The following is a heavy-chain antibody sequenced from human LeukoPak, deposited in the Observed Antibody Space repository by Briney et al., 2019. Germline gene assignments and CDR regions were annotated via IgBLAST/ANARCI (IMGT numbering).Heavy chain of an antibody. CDR1: GVSIRSSNNF. CDR2: MHYSGTT. V-gene: IGHV4-39*01. D-gene: IGHD5-24*01. Sequence: SETLSLTCTVSGVSIRSSNNFWGWIRQPPGKGIEWIGSMHYSGTTYYIPSLRSRATISVDTSKNQFSLKLSSVTAADTAVYYCARHEEEDGYNAKTSDVWGQGTLVTVSS. J-gene: IGHJ4*02. CDR3: ARHEEEDGYNAKTSDV.